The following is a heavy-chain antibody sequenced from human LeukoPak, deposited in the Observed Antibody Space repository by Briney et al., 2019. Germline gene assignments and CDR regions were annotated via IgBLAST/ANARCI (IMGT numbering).Heavy chain of an antibody. D-gene: IGHD2-2*01. V-gene: IGHV3-30*02. CDR2: MRYDGSNK. CDR1: GFTFINFG. CDR3: ARIYCSSTNCDRWNAFDI. Sequence: PGGSLRLSCAASGFTFINFGMFWVRQAPGKGLEGVAFMRYDGSNKDYADSVKGWFTISRDNAENSLYLQMNSLRVEDMAVYYCARIYCSSTNCDRWNAFDIWGQGTMVTGSS. J-gene: IGHJ3*02.